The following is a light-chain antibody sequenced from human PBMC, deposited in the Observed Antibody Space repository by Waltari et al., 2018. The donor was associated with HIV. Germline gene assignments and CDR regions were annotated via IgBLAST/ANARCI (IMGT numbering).Light chain of an antibody. Sequence: ASITCSGDKLGDKYACWYQQKPGQSPVLVIYQDTKRPSGIPERFSGSNSGNTATLTISGTQAMDEADYYCQAWDSSTVVFGGGTKLTVL. J-gene: IGLJ2*01. CDR1: KLGDKY. CDR3: QAWDSSTVV. CDR2: QDT. V-gene: IGLV3-1*01.